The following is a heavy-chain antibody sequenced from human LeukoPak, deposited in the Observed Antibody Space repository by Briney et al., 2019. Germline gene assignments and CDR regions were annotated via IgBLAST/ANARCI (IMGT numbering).Heavy chain of an antibody. CDR1: VYTFTGYY. D-gene: IGHD6-13*01. J-gene: IGHJ4*02. CDR3: ARVGDIAAAVVYLDY. Sequence: EASVKVSCKASVYTFTGYYMHWVRQAPGQGLEWMGWINPNSGGTNYAQKFQGRVTMTRDTSISTAYMELSRLRSDDTAVYYCARVGDIAAAVVYLDYWGQGTLVTVSS. V-gene: IGHV1-2*02. CDR2: INPNSGGT.